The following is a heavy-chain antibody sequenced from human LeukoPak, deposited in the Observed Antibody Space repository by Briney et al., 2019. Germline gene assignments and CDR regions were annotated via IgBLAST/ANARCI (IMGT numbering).Heavy chain of an antibody. CDR3: AREYTYGFFDY. CDR2: TSYDGSNK. Sequence: GGSLRLSCAASGFTFSSHAMHWVRLAPGKGLEWVAVTSYDGSNKYYADSVTGRFTISRDNSKNTLYMQMNSLRPEDTAVYFCAREYTYGFFDYWGQGTLVTVSS. D-gene: IGHD5-18*01. CDR1: GFTFSSHA. V-gene: IGHV3-30-3*01. J-gene: IGHJ4*02.